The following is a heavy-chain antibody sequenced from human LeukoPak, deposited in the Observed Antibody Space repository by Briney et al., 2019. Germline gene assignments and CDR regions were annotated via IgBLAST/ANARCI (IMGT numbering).Heavy chain of an antibody. V-gene: IGHV1-2*02. D-gene: IGHD3-16*01. CDR1: GYTFTAYN. CDR3: VKEGDDGY. Sequence: ASVKVSCKASGYTFTAYNIHWVRQAPGQGLEWMGRNNPNSGGADYAEKFQGRVTMARDTSISTAYLELSSLRSDDTAVYYCVKEGDDGYWGQGTLVTISS. CDR2: NNPNSGGA. J-gene: IGHJ4*02.